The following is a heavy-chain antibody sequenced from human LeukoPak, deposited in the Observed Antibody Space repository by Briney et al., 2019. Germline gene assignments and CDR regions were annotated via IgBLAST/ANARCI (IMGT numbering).Heavy chain of an antibody. D-gene: IGHD6-19*01. V-gene: IGHV3-9*01. Sequence: GGSLRLSCAASGFTFDDYAMHWVRQAPGKGLEWVSGISWNSGSIGYADSVKGRFTISRDNAKNSLYPQMNSLRAEDTALYYCAKDKDSSGWYYFDYWGQGTLVTVSS. CDR3: AKDKDSSGWYYFDY. CDR2: ISWNSGSI. CDR1: GFTFDDYA. J-gene: IGHJ4*02.